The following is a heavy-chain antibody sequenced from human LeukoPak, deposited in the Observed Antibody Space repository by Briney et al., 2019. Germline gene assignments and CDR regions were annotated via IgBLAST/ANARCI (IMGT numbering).Heavy chain of an antibody. V-gene: IGHV1-69*04. CDR1: GYTFTSYG. Sequence: ASVKVSCKASGYTFTSYGISWVRQAPGQGLEWMGRIIPILGIANYAQKFQGRVTITADKSTSTAYMELSSLRSEDTAVYYCAREALYSSSWHEDAFDIWGQGTMVTVSS. J-gene: IGHJ3*02. D-gene: IGHD6-13*01. CDR3: AREALYSSSWHEDAFDI. CDR2: IIPILGIA.